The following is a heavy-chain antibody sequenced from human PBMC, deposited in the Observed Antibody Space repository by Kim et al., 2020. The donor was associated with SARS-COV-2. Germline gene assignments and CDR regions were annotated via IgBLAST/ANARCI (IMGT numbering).Heavy chain of an antibody. D-gene: IGHD1-26*01. CDR2: IIPIFGTA. CDR3: ARGGIVGATDAFDI. Sequence: SVKVSCKASGGTFSSYAISWVRQAPGQGLEWMGGIIPIFGTANYAQKFQGRVTITADESTSTAYMELSSLRSEDTAVYYCARGGIVGATDAFDIWGQGTMVTVSS. CDR1: GGTFSSYA. J-gene: IGHJ3*02. V-gene: IGHV1-69*13.